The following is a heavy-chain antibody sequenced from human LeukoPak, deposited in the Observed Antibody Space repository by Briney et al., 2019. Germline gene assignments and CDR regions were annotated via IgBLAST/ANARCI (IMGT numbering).Heavy chain of an antibody. CDR3: TKDIRMLDY. J-gene: IGHJ4*02. CDR1: GFTFDDYA. D-gene: IGHD3-10*02. Sequence: GGSLRLSCSASGFTFDDYAMHWARQAPGKGLEWVSGINWSSGTIAYADSVKGRFTISRDNAKNSLYLQMDSLRVEDTALYYCTKDIRMLDYWGQGILVTVSS. V-gene: IGHV3-9*01. CDR2: INWSSGTI.